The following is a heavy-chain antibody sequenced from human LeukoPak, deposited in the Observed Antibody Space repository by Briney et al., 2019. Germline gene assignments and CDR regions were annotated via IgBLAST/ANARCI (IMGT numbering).Heavy chain of an antibody. D-gene: IGHD1-26*01. J-gene: IGHJ4*02. Sequence: PSETLSLTCTVSGGSLSSTSSYWGWIRQPPGKGLEWIGYIHYGGNTNYSSSLKSRVTISFDTSKNQFSLNLISATAADTAVYYCARLPGGYWGQGTLVIVSS. V-gene: IGHV4-39*01. CDR2: IHYGGNT. CDR3: ARLPGGY. CDR1: GGSLSSTSSY.